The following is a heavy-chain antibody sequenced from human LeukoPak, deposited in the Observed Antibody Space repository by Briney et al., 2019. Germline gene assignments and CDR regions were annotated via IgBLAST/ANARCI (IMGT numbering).Heavy chain of an antibody. CDR1: GFTFSSYS. CDR2: ISSSSSYI. Sequence: PGGSLRLSCAASGFTFSSYSMNWVRQAPGKGLEWVSSISSSSSYIYYADSVKGRLTISRDNAKNSLYLQMNSLRAEDTAVYYCARDDIVVVVAATPYYYYYGMDVWGQGTTVTVSS. D-gene: IGHD2-15*01. J-gene: IGHJ6*02. CDR3: ARDDIVVVVAATPYYYYYGMDV. V-gene: IGHV3-21*01.